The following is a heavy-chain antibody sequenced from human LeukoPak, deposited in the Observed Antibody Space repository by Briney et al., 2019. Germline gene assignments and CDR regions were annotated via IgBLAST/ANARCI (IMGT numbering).Heavy chain of an antibody. CDR1: GGSFSGYY. CDR2: INHSGST. Sequence: SETLSLTCAVYGGSFSGYYWSWIRQPPGKGLEWIGEINHSGSTNYNPSLKSRVTISVDTSKNQFSLKLSSVTAADTAVYYCASVIRGYYDSSGYYVDYWGQGTLVTVSS. D-gene: IGHD3-22*01. V-gene: IGHV4-34*01. J-gene: IGHJ4*02. CDR3: ASVIRGYYDSSGYYVDY.